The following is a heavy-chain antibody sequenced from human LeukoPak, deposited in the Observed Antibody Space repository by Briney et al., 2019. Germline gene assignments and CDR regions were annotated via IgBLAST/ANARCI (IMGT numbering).Heavy chain of an antibody. J-gene: IGHJ4*02. V-gene: IGHV4-4*02. Sequence: PSGTLSLTCAVSGASISSSHWWSWVRQSPGKGLEWIGEMFHSGSYNYNPSLKSRVTISADKSKNHFSLKLSSVTAADTAVYYCARDYYDSNGYYRFFDYWGQGTLVTVSS. CDR1: GASISSSHW. CDR3: ARDYYDSNGYYRFFDY. CDR2: MFHSGSY. D-gene: IGHD3-22*01.